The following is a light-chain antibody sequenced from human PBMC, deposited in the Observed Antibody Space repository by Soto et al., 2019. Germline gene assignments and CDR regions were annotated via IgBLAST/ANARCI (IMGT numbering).Light chain of an antibody. CDR3: QHYGNTPPSVT. Sequence: EIVLTQSPGTLSLSPGERATLSCRASQSLSSSYLVWYQQKPGQAPRLLIYGASSRATGIPDRFSGSGSGTDFTLTISRLEPEDFAVYYCQHYGNTPPSVTFGPGTKEDIK. CDR1: QSLSSSY. CDR2: GAS. J-gene: IGKJ3*01. V-gene: IGKV3-20*01.